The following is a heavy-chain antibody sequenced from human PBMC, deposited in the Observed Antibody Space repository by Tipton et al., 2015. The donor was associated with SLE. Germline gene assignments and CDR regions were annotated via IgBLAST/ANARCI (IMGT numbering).Heavy chain of an antibody. J-gene: IGHJ4*02. Sequence: GSLRLSCAASGFTFSSYVMSWVRQAPGKGLEWVSAISGSGGSTYYADSVKGRFTISRDNSKNTLYLQMNSLRAEDTAVYYCAKRGVQGVIPDYWGQGTLVTVSS. D-gene: IGHD3-10*01. V-gene: IGHV3-23*01. CDR3: AKRGVQGVIPDY. CDR2: ISGSGGST. CDR1: GFTFSSYV.